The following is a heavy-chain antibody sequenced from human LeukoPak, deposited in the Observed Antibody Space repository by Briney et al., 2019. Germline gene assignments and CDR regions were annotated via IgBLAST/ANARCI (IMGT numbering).Heavy chain of an antibody. CDR1: GFTFSSYA. V-gene: IGHV3-30*04. CDR3: ARDLRPRYCSGGSCYSGYYY. CDR2: VSYDGSNK. Sequence: GGSLRLSCAASGFTFSSYAMHWVRQAPGKGLEWVAVVSYDGSNKYYADSVKGRFTISRDNSKNTLYLQMNSLRAEDTAVYYCARDLRPRYCSGGSCYSGYYYWGQGTLVTVSS. J-gene: IGHJ4*02. D-gene: IGHD2-15*01.